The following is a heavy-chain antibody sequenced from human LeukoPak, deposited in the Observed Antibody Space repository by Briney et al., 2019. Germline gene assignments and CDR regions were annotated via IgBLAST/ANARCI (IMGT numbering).Heavy chain of an antibody. J-gene: IGHJ4*02. CDR3: AKGAGYSGSWYFDN. CDR1: GFIFSNYA. V-gene: IGHV3-48*01. CDR2: ISSSSGKI. Sequence: GGSLRLSCAASGFIFSNYAMNWVRQAPGKGLEWVSYISSSSGKIEYAESVKGRFTISRDNGKNSIYLQMSSLRAEDTAVYYCAKGAGYSGSWYFDNWGQGTLVTVSS. D-gene: IGHD6-13*01.